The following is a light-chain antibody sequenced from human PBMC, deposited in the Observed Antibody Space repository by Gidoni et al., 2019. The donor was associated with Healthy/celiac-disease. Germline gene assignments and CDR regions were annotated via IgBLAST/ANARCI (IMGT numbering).Light chain of an antibody. J-gene: IGKJ5*01. V-gene: IGKV3-15*01. Sequence: EIVMTQSPATLYVSPGDTATLSCRASQSVSSNLAEYQQKPGQAPRLLIYCASTRATGIPARFSGSGSGREYTITISSLQAEDFVVYYCQQYNNWPPMTFGQGTRLEIK. CDR2: CAS. CDR1: QSVSSN. CDR3: QQYNNWPPMT.